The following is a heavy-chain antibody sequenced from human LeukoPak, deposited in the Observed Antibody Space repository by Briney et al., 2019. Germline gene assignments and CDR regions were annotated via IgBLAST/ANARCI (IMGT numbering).Heavy chain of an antibody. V-gene: IGHV3-9*01. CDR1: GFTFDDYA. D-gene: IGHD3-22*01. CDR3: AKDRAPYDSIGYYMAD. CDR2: ISWNSGSI. Sequence: GGSLRLSCAASGFTFDDYAMHWVRQAPGKGLEWVSGISWNSGSIGYADSVKGRFTISRDNAKNSLYLQMNSLRAEDTALYYCAKDRAPYDSIGYYMADWGQGTLVTVSS. J-gene: IGHJ4*02.